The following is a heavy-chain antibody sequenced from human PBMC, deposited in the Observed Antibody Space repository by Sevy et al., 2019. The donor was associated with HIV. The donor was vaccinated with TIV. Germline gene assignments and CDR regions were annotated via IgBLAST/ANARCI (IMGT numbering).Heavy chain of an antibody. J-gene: IGHJ3*02. Sequence: GGSLRLSCAASGFTFIDFYLNWVRQAPGKGLEWVSSISGLSNYKFYADSMKGRFTISRDNAENSIYLQMNSLRAEDTAVYFCARRGPSTVHDAFDIWGQGTMVTVSS. V-gene: IGHV3-21*01. CDR1: GFTFIDFY. CDR3: ARRGPSTVHDAFDI. D-gene: IGHD4-17*01. CDR2: ISGLSNYK.